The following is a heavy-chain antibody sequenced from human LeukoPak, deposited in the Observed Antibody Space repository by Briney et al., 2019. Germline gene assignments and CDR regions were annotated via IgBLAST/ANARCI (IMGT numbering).Heavy chain of an antibody. V-gene: IGHV4-39*01. CDR1: GGSISSSSYY. J-gene: IGHJ6*02. CDR2: IYYSGST. CDR3: ARPSYYYYGMDV. Sequence: SETLSLTCTVSGGSISSSSYYWGWLRQPPGKGLEWIGSIYYSGSTYYNPSLKSRVTISVDTSKNQFSLKLSSVTAADTAVYYCARPSYYYYGMDVWGQGTTVTVSS.